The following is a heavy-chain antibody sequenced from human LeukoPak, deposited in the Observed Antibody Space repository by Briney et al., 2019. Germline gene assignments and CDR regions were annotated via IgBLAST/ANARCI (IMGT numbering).Heavy chain of an antibody. Sequence: ASVKVSCKASGYTFTGCYMHWVRQAPGQGLEWMGIINPSGGSTSYAQKFQGRVTMTRDMSTSTVYMELSSLRSEDTAVYYCARDGYGSGSYYYTPRGYMDVWGKGTTVTVSS. V-gene: IGHV1-46*01. J-gene: IGHJ6*03. CDR2: INPSGGST. D-gene: IGHD3-10*01. CDR3: ARDGYGSGSYYYTPRGYMDV. CDR1: GYTFTGCY.